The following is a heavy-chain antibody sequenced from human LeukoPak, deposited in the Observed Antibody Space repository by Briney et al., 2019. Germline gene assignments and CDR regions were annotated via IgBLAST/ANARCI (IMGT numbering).Heavy chain of an antibody. V-gene: IGHV3-30-3*01. CDR2: ISYDGSNK. J-gene: IGHJ6*02. CDR3: ARDSSTLGMDV. CDR1: GFTFSSYA. Sequence: GRSLRLSCAASGFTFSSYAMHWVRQAPGKGLEWVAVISYDGSNKYYADSVKGRFTISRDNSKNTLYLQMNSLRAEDTAVYYCARDSSTLGMDVWGQGTTVTVSS.